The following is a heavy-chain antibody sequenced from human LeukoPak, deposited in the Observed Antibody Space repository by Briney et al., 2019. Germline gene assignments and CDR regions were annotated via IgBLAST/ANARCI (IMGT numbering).Heavy chain of an antibody. Sequence: ASVKVSCKASGGTFSSYAISWVRQAPGQGLEWMGWINPNSGGTNYAQKFQGRVTMTRDTSISTAYMELSSLRSEDTAVYYCARVNSGSYGGAFDYWGQGTLVTVSS. J-gene: IGHJ4*02. V-gene: IGHV1-2*02. CDR2: INPNSGGT. D-gene: IGHD1-26*01. CDR3: ARVNSGSYGGAFDY. CDR1: GGTFSSYA.